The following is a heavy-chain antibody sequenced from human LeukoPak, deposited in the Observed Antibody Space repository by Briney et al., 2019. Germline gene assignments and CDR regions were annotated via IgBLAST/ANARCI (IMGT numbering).Heavy chain of an antibody. V-gene: IGHV3-74*01. CDR3: ARMSHYYYMDV. CDR2: INSDGSST. Sequence: PGGSLRLSCAASGFTFSNYWMHWVRQAPGKGLVWVSRINSDGSSTNYADSVKGRFTISRDNAKNTLYLQMNSLRAEDTAVYYCARMSHYYYMDVWGKGTTVTISS. J-gene: IGHJ6*03. CDR1: GFTFSNYW.